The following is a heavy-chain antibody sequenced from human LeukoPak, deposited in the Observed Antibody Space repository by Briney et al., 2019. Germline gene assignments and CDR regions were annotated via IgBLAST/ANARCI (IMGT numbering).Heavy chain of an antibody. J-gene: IGHJ1*01. CDR1: EYSFTSYW. CDR2: ILPGDSDT. V-gene: IGHV5-51*01. Sequence: KSGESLKISCKGSEYSFTSYWIGWVRQMPGKGLEWMGIILPGDSDTRYSPSFQGQVTISADKSISTAYVQWSSLKASDTAMYYCATYAGTSSKYFQHWGQGTLVTVSS. CDR3: ATYAGTSSKYFQH. D-gene: IGHD3-10*01.